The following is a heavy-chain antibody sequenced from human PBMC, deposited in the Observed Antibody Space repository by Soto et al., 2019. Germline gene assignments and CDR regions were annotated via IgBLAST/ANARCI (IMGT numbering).Heavy chain of an antibody. D-gene: IGHD3-10*01. CDR3: SRVDPGETSPFDH. CDR1: GYIFTSYY. Sequence: ASVKVSCKASGYIFTSYYLHWVRQAPGQGLEWMGWINPFDGSRMFAQSFQGRVTFTRDTSTSTVYMELSGLRSDGTAVYYCSRVDPGETSPFDHWGQGTLVTVSS. J-gene: IGHJ4*02. V-gene: IGHV1-46*03. CDR2: INPFDGSR.